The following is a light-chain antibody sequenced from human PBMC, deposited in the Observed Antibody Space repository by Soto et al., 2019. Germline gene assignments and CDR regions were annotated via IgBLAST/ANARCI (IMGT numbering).Light chain of an antibody. CDR1: SSNIGAGYD. Sequence: QAVVTQPPSVSGAPGQRVTISCTGSSSNIGAGYDVHWYQQLPGTAPKLLIYGNSNRPSGVPDRFSGSKSGTSASLAITGLQAEDEADYYCQSYDSSRGRVFGGGTQLTVL. CDR3: QSYDSSRGRV. CDR2: GNS. V-gene: IGLV1-40*01. J-gene: IGLJ2*01.